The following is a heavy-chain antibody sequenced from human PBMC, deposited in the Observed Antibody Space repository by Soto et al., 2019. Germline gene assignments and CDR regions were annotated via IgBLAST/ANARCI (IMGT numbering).Heavy chain of an antibody. CDR3: ARRYYLSGGYYEDVRSDYFDY. Sequence: QVQLQESGPGLVRPSQTLSLTCTVSGASISSSVYYWSWIRQHPGKGLEWIGYIYHSGSTYYNPSLKSRVSLSVDTSKNQSSLKLNAVTAADTAVYYCARRYYLSGGYYEDVRSDYFDYWGQGTLVTVSS. V-gene: IGHV4-31*03. D-gene: IGHD3-10*01. CDR1: GASISSSVYY. J-gene: IGHJ4*02. CDR2: IYHSGST.